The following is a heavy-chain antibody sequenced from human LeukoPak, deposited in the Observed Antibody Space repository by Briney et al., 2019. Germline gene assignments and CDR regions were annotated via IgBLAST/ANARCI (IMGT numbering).Heavy chain of an antibody. CDR1: GFSFPTHS. J-gene: IGHJ4*02. D-gene: IGHD1-14*01. CDR2: IGSSSSTI. Sequence: GGSLRLSCAAYGFSFPTHSFHWVRQSPGKGLEWVAYIGSSSSTIYQAKSMKGRISISRDNAKNSLFLQMSSLRVEDTAVYYCARERETFGIIDSWGQGTLVAVSS. CDR3: ARERETFGIIDS. V-gene: IGHV3-48*04.